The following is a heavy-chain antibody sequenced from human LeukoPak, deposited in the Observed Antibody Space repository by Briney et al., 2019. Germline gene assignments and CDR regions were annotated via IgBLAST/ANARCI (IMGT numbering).Heavy chain of an antibody. J-gene: IGHJ4*02. V-gene: IGHV4-59*08. CDR1: GDSISSYY. CDR2: IHSRGST. D-gene: IGHD3-10*01. CDR3: ARHSSGSSYPLDY. Sequence: SETLSLTCTVSGDSISSYYWSWFRQPPGKGLEWIAYIHSRGSTNYNPSLKSRATISLDTSQNQVSLKLTSVTAADTAIYYCARHSSGSSYPLDYRGQGTLVTVSS.